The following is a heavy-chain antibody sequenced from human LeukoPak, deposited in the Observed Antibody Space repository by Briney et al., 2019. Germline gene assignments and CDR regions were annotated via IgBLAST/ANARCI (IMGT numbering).Heavy chain of an antibody. Sequence: GGSLRLSCPASRFTFSSYSMNWVRQAPAKGLEWVSSISSSSSYIYYADSVKGRFTISRDNAKNSLYLQMNSLRAEDTAVYYCARDRRDILTGYYRGNDYWGQGTLVTVSS. D-gene: IGHD3-9*01. CDR2: ISSSSSYI. CDR1: RFTFSSYS. J-gene: IGHJ4*02. V-gene: IGHV3-21*01. CDR3: ARDRRDILTGYYRGNDY.